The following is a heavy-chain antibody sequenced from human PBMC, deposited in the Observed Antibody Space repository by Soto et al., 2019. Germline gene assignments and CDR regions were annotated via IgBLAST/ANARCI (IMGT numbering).Heavy chain of an antibody. Sequence: QVQLQQSGTGLVKPSWTLYLTCAVSGGSISSGNWWSWVRQTPGKGLEWIGEIHHRGSTNYNPSLKRRVTIPVDKSKNQCSLKLNSVTAVDTAVYHCTRASYDDSSGYFDLDYWCQGTLVTVSS. V-gene: IGHV4-4*02. CDR3: TRASYDDSSGYFDLDY. J-gene: IGHJ4*02. D-gene: IGHD3-22*01. CDR2: IHHRGST. CDR1: GGSISSGNW.